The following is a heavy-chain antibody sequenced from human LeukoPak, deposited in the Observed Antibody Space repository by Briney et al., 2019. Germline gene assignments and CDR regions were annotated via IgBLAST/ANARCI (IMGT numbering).Heavy chain of an antibody. D-gene: IGHD3-22*01. CDR1: GGSISSGDYY. V-gene: IGHV4-30-4*01. CDR2: IYYSGST. J-gene: IGHJ4*02. CDR3: ARVGFSSRSYYYDSSGYYYDY. Sequence: PSQTLSLTCTVSGGSISSGDYYWSWIRQPPGKGLEWIGYIYYSGSTYYNPSLKSRVTMSVDTSKNQFSLKLSSVTAADTAVYYCARVGFSSRSYYYDSSGYYYDYWGQGTLVTVSS.